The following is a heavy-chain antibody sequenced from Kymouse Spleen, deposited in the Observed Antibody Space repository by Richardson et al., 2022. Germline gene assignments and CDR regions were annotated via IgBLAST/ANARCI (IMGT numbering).Heavy chain of an antibody. CDR2: IYYSGST. CDR3: AREEQWLYYYYYGMDV. Sequence: QLQLQESGPGLVKPSETLSLTCTVSGGSISSSSYYWGWIRQPPGKGLEWIGSIYYSGSTYYNPSLKSRVTISVDTSKNQFSLKLSSVTAADTAVYYCAREEQWLYYYYYGMDVWGQGTTVTVSS. J-gene: IGHJ6*02. V-gene: IGHV4-39*01. D-gene: IGHD6-19*01. CDR1: GGSISSSSYY.